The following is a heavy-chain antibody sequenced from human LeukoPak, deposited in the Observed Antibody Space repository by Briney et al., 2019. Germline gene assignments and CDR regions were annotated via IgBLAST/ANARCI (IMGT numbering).Heavy chain of an antibody. Sequence: PSETLSLTCTVSGDSFSRNTHSWGWIRQPPGKGLEWIGSIYYTGRTFYNPSLKSRVTISVYTSKNQFSLKLSSVTAADTAVYYCARRGSMGGSFVGAFDIWGQGTMVTVSS. D-gene: IGHD1-26*01. CDR1: GDSFSRNTHS. CDR3: ARRGSMGGSFVGAFDI. CDR2: IYYTGRT. V-gene: IGHV4-39*01. J-gene: IGHJ3*02.